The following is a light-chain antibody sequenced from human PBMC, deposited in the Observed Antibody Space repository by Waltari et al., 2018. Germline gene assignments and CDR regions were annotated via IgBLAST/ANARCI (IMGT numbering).Light chain of an antibody. V-gene: IGLV2-14*01. CDR3: SSYTRHETGI. J-gene: IGLJ2*01. CDR2: EVN. Sequence: QSALTQPASVSGSPGQSITISCTGTSSDVGGYNFVSWYKQHPGKVPKLIIYEVNNRPSGVSNGFSGSKSGNTASLTISGLQAEDEADYYCSSYTRHETGIFGGGTKLTVL. CDR1: SSDVGGYNF.